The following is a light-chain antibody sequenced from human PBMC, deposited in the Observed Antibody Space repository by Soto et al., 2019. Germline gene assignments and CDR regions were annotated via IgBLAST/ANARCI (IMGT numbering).Light chain of an antibody. CDR1: QSVRSNF. CDR3: EQYAGSPRT. V-gene: IGKV3-20*01. CDR2: DAY. J-gene: IGKJ2*01. Sequence: EIVLTQSPATLSLSPGDTATLSCRASQSVRSNFLAWYQHKPGQAPRLLIHDAYSRATGIPDRFSGSGSDRDFTLPISRLEPEDFAVYYCEQYAGSPRTFGKGPKVDIK.